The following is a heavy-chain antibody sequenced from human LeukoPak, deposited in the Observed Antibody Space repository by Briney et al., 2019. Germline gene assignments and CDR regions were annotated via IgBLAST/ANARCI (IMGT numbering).Heavy chain of an antibody. CDR3: ARTLNYYGSGSYYSYFDY. J-gene: IGHJ4*02. Sequence: GASVKVSCKASGYTFTSYYMHWVRRAPGQGLEWMGIINPSGGSTSYAQKFQGRVTMTRDTSTSTVYMELSSLRSEDTAVYYCARTLNYYGSGSYYSYFDYWGQGTLVTASS. CDR1: GYTFTSYY. V-gene: IGHV1-46*01. CDR2: INPSGGST. D-gene: IGHD3-10*01.